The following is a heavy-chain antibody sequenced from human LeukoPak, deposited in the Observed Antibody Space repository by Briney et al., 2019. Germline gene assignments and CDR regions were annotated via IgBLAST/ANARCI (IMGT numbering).Heavy chain of an antibody. Sequence: GGSLRLSCAASGFTFSSYWMSWVRQAPGKGLEWVANIKQDGSEKYYVDSVKGRFTISRDNAKNSLYLQMNSLRAEDTAVYYCARDGDEPIFGVVNWFDPWGQGTLVIVFS. J-gene: IGHJ5*02. CDR3: ARDGDEPIFGVVNWFDP. CDR2: IKQDGSEK. V-gene: IGHV3-7*01. D-gene: IGHD3-3*01. CDR1: GFTFSSYW.